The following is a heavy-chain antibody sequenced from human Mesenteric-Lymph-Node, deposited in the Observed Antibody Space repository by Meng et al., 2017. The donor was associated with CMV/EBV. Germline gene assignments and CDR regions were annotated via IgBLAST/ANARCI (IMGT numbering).Heavy chain of an antibody. D-gene: IGHD7-27*01. CDR3: ADSKLGWYGMDV. CDR2: IIPILGIA. V-gene: IGHV1-69*10. J-gene: IGHJ6*02. CDR1: GGTFSSYA. Sequence: LVKVSCKASGGTFSSYAISWVRQAPGQGLEWMGGIIPILGIANYAQKFQGRVTITADKSTSTAYMELSSLRSEDTAVYYCADSKLGWYGMDVWGQGTTVTVSS.